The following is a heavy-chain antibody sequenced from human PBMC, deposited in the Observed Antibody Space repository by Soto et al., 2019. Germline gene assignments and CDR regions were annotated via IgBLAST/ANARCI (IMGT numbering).Heavy chain of an antibody. CDR1: GYTFTSYA. CDR2: INAGNGNT. D-gene: IGHD3-10*01. CDR3: ASHYNVLLWFGAPSVTTYMDV. J-gene: IGHJ6*03. V-gene: IGHV1-3*01. Sequence: ASVKVSCKASGYTFTSYAMHWVRQAPGQRLEWMGWINAGNGNTKYSQKFQGRVTITRDTSASTAYMELSSLRSEDTAVYYCASHYNVLLWFGAPSVTTYMDVWGKGTTVTVSS.